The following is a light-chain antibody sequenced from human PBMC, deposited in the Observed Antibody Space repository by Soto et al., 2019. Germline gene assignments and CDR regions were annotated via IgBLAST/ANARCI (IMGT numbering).Light chain of an antibody. CDR3: EQYGSSPRT. CDR1: QSVTNNY. CDR2: AAS. J-gene: IGKJ1*01. V-gene: IGKV3-20*01. Sequence: EIVLTQSPGTLSLSPGERATLSCRASQSVTNNYLAWYQQKPGQAPRLLIYAASTRATGIPERFSGSGSGTDFTLTISRLEPEDFAVYYCEQYGSSPRTFGQGTKVAIK.